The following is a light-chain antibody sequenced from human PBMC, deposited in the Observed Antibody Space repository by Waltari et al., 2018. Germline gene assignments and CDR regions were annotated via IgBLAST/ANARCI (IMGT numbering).Light chain of an antibody. CDR1: QSVSSY. CDR3: QQRSNWLT. Sequence: EIVLTQSPATLSLSPGARATLSCRASQSVSSYLAWFQQKPGQAARLLIYAASNRATGIPARFSGSGSGTDFTLTISSLEPEDFAVYYCQQRSNWLTFGGGTKVEIK. CDR2: AAS. V-gene: IGKV3-11*01. J-gene: IGKJ4*01.